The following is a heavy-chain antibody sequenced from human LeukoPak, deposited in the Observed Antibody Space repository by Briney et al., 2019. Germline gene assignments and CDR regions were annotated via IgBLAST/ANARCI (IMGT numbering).Heavy chain of an antibody. D-gene: IGHD2-21*02. V-gene: IGHV4-34*01. CDR1: GGSFSGYY. Sequence: SETLSLTCAVYGGSFSGYYWTWIRQPPGKGLEWIGEINHSGSTNYNPSLKSRVTISIDTSKNLFSLKLSSVTAADTAVYYCARGDDYTGDLAYRFDYWGQGTLVTVSS. CDR2: INHSGST. CDR3: ARGDDYTGDLAYRFDY. J-gene: IGHJ4*02.